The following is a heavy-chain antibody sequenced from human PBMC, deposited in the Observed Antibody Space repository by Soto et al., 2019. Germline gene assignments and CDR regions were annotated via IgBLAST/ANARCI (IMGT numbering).Heavy chain of an antibody. Sequence: QVQLVESGGGVVQPGRSLRLSCAASGFTFSSYAMHWVRQAPGKGLEWVAVISYDGSNKYYADSVKGRFTISRDNSKNTLYLQMNSLRAEDTAVYYCASGKSRTNYGDFFDYWGQGTLVTVSS. CDR2: ISYDGSNK. CDR1: GFTFSSYA. CDR3: ASGKSRTNYGDFFDY. V-gene: IGHV3-30-3*01. D-gene: IGHD4-17*01. J-gene: IGHJ4*02.